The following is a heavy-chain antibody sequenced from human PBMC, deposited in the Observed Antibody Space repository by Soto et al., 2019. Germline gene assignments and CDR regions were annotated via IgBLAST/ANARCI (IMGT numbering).Heavy chain of an antibody. Sequence: LRLSCAASGFTFSNYWMSWVRQAPGKGLEWVANIKEDGSEKYYVDSVKGRFTISRDNAKNSLYLQMNSLRAEDTAVYYCAILNYYESSADDYWGQGTLVTVSS. J-gene: IGHJ4*02. CDR2: IKEDGSEK. CDR3: AILNYYESSADDY. V-gene: IGHV3-7*05. D-gene: IGHD3-22*01. CDR1: GFTFSNYW.